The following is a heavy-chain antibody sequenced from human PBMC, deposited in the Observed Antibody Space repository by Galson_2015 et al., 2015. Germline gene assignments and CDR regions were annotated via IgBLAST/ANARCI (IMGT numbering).Heavy chain of an antibody. CDR3: AKGRGPHSGKNVDY. CDR2: ISWNSGNI. CDR1: GFTFDAYA. V-gene: IGHV3-9*01. D-gene: IGHD1-26*01. Sequence: SCAASGFTFDAYAMYWVRQAPGKGLEWVSGISWNSGNIGYADSVKGRFTISRDNAKNSLYLQMNSLRVEDTAFYYCAKGRGPHSGKNVDYWGQGTLVTVSS. J-gene: IGHJ4*02.